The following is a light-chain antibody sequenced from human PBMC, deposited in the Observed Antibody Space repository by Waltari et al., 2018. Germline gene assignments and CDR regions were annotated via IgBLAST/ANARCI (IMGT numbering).Light chain of an antibody. J-gene: IGKJ1*01. CDR2: HAS. CDR1: QSVSPY. V-gene: IGKV3-20*01. Sequence: EIVLTQSPGTLSLSPGERATLSCRASQSVSPYLAWYQQKPGQAPRLLIYHASSGATGIPDRFSGSGSGTDFSLTISRLEPEDFAVYYCQHYLRLPATFGQGTKVEIK. CDR3: QHYLRLPAT.